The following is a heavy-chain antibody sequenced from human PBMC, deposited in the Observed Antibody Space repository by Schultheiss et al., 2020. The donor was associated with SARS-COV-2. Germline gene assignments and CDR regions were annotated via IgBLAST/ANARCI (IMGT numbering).Heavy chain of an antibody. CDR3: ARDRGDFWSGYYYYYMDV. V-gene: IGHV4-34*01. CDR1: GGSFSGYY. J-gene: IGHJ6*03. CDR2: IYYSGST. Sequence: SQTLSLTCAVYGGSFSGYYWSWIRQPPGKGLEWIGYIYYSGSTYYNPSLKSRVTISVDTSKNQFSLKLSSVTAADTAVYYCARDRGDFWSGYYYYYMDVWGKGTTVTVSS. D-gene: IGHD3-3*01.